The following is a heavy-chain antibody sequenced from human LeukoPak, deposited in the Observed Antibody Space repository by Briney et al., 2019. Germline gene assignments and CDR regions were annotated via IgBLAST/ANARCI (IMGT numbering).Heavy chain of an antibody. Sequence: GGSLRLSCAASGFTFSSYGMHWVRQAPGKGLEWGAVIWYDGSNKYYADSVKGRFTISRDNSKNTLYLQMNSLRAEDTAVYYCARLETFSYSFDYWGQGTLVTVSS. V-gene: IGHV3-33*01. CDR1: GFTFSSYG. J-gene: IGHJ4*02. D-gene: IGHD1-26*01. CDR3: ARLETFSYSFDY. CDR2: IWYDGSNK.